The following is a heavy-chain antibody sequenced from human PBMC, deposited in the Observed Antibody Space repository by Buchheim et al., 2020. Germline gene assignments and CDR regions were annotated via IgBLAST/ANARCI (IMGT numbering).Heavy chain of an antibody. CDR1: GFTFSSYG. J-gene: IGHJ6*02. V-gene: IGHV3-33*01. CDR2: IWYDGSNK. CDR3: ARDLEENSYGAYYYYGMDV. D-gene: IGHD5-18*01. Sequence: QVQLVESGGGVVQPGRSLRLSCAASGFTFSSYGMHWVRQAPGKGLEWVAVIWYDGSNKYYADSVKGRFTISRDNSKNTLYLQMNSLRAEDTAVYYCARDLEENSYGAYYYYGMDVWGQGTT.